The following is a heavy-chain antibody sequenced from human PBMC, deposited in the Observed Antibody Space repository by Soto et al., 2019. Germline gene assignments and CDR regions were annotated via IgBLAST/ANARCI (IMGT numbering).Heavy chain of an antibody. D-gene: IGHD3-10*01. J-gene: IGHJ5*02. Sequence: QVQLQESGPGLVKPSQTLSLTCTVSGGSISSGGYYWSWIRQHPGKGLEWIGYIYYSGSTYYNPSLKSRVTISVDASKNQFSLKLSSVTAADTAVYYCARDRGGGMVRGGLNWFDPWGQGTLVTVSS. CDR2: IYYSGST. CDR3: ARDRGGGMVRGGLNWFDP. V-gene: IGHV4-31*03. CDR1: GGSISSGGYY.